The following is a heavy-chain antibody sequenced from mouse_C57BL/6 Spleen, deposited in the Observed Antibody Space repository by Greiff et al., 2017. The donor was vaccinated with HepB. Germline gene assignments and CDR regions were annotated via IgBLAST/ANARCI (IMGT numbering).Heavy chain of an antibody. J-gene: IGHJ3*01. CDR2: INPSSGYT. V-gene: IGHV1-4*01. D-gene: IGHD2-10*02. CDR1: GYTFTSYT. CDR3: ARDSIFAY. Sequence: VQLVESGAELARPGASVKMSCKASGYTFTSYTMHWVKQRPGQGLEWIGYINPSSGYTKYNQKFKDKATLTADKSSSTAYMQLSSLTSEDSAVYYCARDSIFAYWGQGTLVTVSA.